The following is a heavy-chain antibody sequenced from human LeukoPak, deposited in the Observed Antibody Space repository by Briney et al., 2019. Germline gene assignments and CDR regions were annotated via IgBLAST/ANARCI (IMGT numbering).Heavy chain of an antibody. CDR1: GFTFFSYD. V-gene: IGHV3-48*03. CDR2: ISSSATSK. CDR3: AKALPSSWYFFDY. J-gene: IGHJ4*02. D-gene: IGHD6-13*01. Sequence: GGSLRLSCAASGFTFFSYDMYWVRQAPGKGLEWVSYISSSATSKYYAASVKGRFTISRDNAESSLYLQMNSLRADDTAVYYCAKALPSSWYFFDYWGQGTLVTVSS.